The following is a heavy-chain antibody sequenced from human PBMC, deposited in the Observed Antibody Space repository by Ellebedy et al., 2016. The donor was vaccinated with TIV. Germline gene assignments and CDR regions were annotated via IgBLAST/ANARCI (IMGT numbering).Heavy chain of an antibody. D-gene: IGHD3-16*01. CDR2: IFYSGVS. CDR3: ARARGMGGYFDY. V-gene: IGHV4-59*01. CDR1: GGSMSSYY. J-gene: IGHJ4*02. Sequence: MPSETLSLTCTVSGGSMSSYYWTWIRQPPGKELEWIGYIFYSGVSTYNPSLKSRVTMSLDTSKNQFSLRLNSATASDTALYFCARARGMGGYFDYWGRGVLVTVSS.